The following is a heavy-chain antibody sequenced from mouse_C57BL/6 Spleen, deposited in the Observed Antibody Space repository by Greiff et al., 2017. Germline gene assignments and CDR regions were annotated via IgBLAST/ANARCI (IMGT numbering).Heavy chain of an antibody. Sequence: QVQLQQPGAELVMPGASVKLSCKASGYTFTSYWMHWVKQRPGQGLEWIGEIDPSDSYTNYNQKFKGKSTLTVNKSSSTAYMQLSSLTSEDSAVYYCARPGYYVEFFAYWGQGTLVTVSA. CDR2: IDPSDSYT. CDR1: GYTFTSYW. J-gene: IGHJ3*01. D-gene: IGHD2-3*01. V-gene: IGHV1-69*01. CDR3: ARPGYYVEFFAY.